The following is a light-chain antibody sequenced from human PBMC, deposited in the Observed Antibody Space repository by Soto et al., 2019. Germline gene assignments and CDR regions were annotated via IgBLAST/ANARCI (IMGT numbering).Light chain of an antibody. Sequence: EIVLTQSPATLSLSPGERATLSCRASQSVSSYLAWYQQKPSQAPRLLIYGASNRATGIPARFIGSGSGTEFTLTISSLQSEDFAVYYCQHYYNWPPWTFGQGTKVDIK. J-gene: IGKJ1*01. V-gene: IGKV3-15*01. CDR2: GAS. CDR1: QSVSSY. CDR3: QHYYNWPPWT.